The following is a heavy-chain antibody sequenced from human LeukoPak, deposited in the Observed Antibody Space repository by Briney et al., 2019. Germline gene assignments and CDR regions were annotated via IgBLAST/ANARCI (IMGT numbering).Heavy chain of an antibody. CDR2: ISAYNGNT. V-gene: IGHV1-18*01. J-gene: IGHJ4*02. D-gene: IGHD3-10*01. Sequence: APVKVSCKASGYTFISYGLTWVRQAPGQGLEWMGWISAYNGNTDYAQKFQGRVTMTTDTSTSTAYMELRSLRSDDTAVYYCARISGGLAYWGQGTLVTVSS. CDR1: GYTFISYG. CDR3: ARISGGLAY.